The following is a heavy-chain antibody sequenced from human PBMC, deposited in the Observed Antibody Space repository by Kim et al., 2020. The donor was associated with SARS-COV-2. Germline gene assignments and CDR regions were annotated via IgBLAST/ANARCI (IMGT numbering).Heavy chain of an antibody. V-gene: IGHV3-53*04. D-gene: IGHD5-12*01. J-gene: IGHJ6*02. CDR3: ARVSGYDYEYYGMDV. Sequence: DSGKGRFTISRHNSKNTLYLQMNSLRAEDTAVYYCARVSGYDYEYYGMDVWGQGTTVTVSS.